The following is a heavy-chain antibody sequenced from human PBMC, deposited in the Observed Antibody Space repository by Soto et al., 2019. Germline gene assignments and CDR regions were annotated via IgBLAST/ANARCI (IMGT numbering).Heavy chain of an antibody. V-gene: IGHV4-39*01. Sequence: SETLSLTCTVSGGSISSSSYYWGWIRQPPGKGLEWIGSIYYSGSTYYNPSLKSRVTISVDTSKNQFSLRLSSVAAADTAVYYCAVGTMVRGVIGGMDVWGQGTTVTVS. D-gene: IGHD3-10*01. CDR3: AVGTMVRGVIGGMDV. J-gene: IGHJ6*02. CDR2: IYYSGST. CDR1: GGSISSSSYY.